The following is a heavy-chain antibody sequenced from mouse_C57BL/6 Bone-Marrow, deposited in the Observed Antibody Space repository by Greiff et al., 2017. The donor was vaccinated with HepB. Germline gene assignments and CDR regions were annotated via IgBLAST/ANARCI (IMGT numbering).Heavy chain of an antibody. CDR2: IDPEDGDT. D-gene: IGHD1-1*01. CDR1: GFNIKDYY. J-gene: IGHJ3*01. Sequence: EVQLQQSGAELVKPGASVKLSCTASGFNIKDYYMNWVKQRTEQGLEWIGRIDPEDGDTKYAPKFQGKATITADTSSNTAYLQLSSLTSEDTAVYYCASSGTTVVASQAWFAYWGHGTLVTVSA. V-gene: IGHV14-2*01. CDR3: ASSGTTVVASQAWFAY.